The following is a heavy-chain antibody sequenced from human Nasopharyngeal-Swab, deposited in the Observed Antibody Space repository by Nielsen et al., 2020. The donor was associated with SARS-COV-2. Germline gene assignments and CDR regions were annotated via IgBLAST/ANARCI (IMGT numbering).Heavy chain of an antibody. CDR3: ARDDYGDYGYFGH. CDR1: GYTFTDYY. Sequence: ASVKVSCKPSGYTFTDYYMHWVRQAPGQGLEGMGWINPHSRGTKYAQKFQGRVTMTSNTSINTAYMELRRLRSDDTAVYYCARDDYGDYGYFGHWGQGTLVTVSS. J-gene: IGHJ4*02. CDR2: INPHSRGT. D-gene: IGHD4-17*01. V-gene: IGHV1-2*02.